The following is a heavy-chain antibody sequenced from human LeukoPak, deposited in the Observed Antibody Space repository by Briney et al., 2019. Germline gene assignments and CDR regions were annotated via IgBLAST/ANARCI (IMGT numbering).Heavy chain of an antibody. CDR2: INTNTGNP. V-gene: IGHV7-4-1*02. D-gene: IGHD5-12*01. J-gene: IGHJ4*02. CDR1: GYTFTSYA. CDR3: ARDSSRGYSGYDLGY. Sequence: ASVKVSCKASGYTFTSYAMNWVRQAPGQGLEWMGWINTNTGNPTYAQGFTGRYVFSLDTSVSTAYLQISSLKAEDTAVYYCARDSSRGYSGYDLGYWGQGTLVTVSS.